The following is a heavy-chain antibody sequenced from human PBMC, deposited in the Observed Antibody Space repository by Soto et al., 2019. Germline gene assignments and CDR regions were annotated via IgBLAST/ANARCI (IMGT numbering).Heavy chain of an antibody. V-gene: IGHV1-58*02. CDR1: GFTFTSSA. D-gene: IGHD6-13*01. Sequence: ASVKVSCKASGFTFTSSAMQWVRQARGQRLEWIGWIVVGSGNTNYAQKFQERVTITRDMSTSTAYMELSSLRSEDTAVYYCAADTSGSSSWYKSYYFDYWGQGTLVTVSS. J-gene: IGHJ4*02. CDR2: IVVGSGNT. CDR3: AADTSGSSSWYKSYYFDY.